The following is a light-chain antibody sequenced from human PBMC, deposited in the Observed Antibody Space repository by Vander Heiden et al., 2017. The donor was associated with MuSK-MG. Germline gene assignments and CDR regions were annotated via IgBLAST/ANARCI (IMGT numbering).Light chain of an antibody. Sequence: QSALTQPASVSGSPGQSITISCTGTSMDVGGYNFVSWYQQHPDKAPTLIIQDVNNRPSGVSSRFSGSKSGNTASLTISGLQTEDEAEYYCGSHSGSSTPYVFGTGTKVTVL. V-gene: IGLV2-14*03. J-gene: IGLJ1*01. CDR2: DVN. CDR1: SMDVGGYNF. CDR3: GSHSGSSTPYV.